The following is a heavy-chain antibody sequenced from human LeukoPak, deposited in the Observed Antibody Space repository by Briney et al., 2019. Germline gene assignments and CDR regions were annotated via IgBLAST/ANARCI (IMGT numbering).Heavy chain of an antibody. J-gene: IGHJ4*02. V-gene: IGHV3-33*01. CDR2: IWKDGNTK. Sequence: QPGRSLRLSPAPSGFRPGIYGMHCVRHTPRKGLEWVAVIWKDGNTKCYADSVKGRFTISRDNSKNTLYLQMNSLRAEDTAVYFCARDYFGTLCEYWGQGTLVSV. CDR1: GFRPGIYG. D-gene: IGHD1-14*01. CDR3: ARDYFGTLCEY.